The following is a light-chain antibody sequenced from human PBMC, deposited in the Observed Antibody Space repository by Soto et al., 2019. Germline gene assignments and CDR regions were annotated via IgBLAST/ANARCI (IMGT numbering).Light chain of an antibody. CDR2: RDS. Sequence: QSVLTQPPSASGTPGQRVSISCSGSSSNIGSNAVHWYQQFPGTAPRLLIYRDSQRPSGVPDRFSASKSGTSGSLTISGLRFEDEADYYCAAWDDSLRVVLFGGGTKVTVL. V-gene: IGLV1-47*01. CDR3: AAWDDSLRVVL. CDR1: SSNIGSNA. J-gene: IGLJ2*01.